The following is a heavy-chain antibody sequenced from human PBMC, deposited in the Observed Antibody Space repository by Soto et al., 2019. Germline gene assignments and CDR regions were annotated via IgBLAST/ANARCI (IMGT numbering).Heavy chain of an antibody. CDR3: AKDRGSSYLFDY. J-gene: IGHJ4*02. CDR2: ISGSGGST. CDR1: GFTFSSYA. Sequence: EVQLLESGGGLVQPGGSLRLSCAASGFTFSSYARSWVRQAPGKGLEWVSAISGSGGSTYYADSVKGRFTISRDNSKNTLYLQMNSLRAEDTAVYYCAKDRGSSYLFDYWGQGTLVTVSS. D-gene: IGHD2-15*01. V-gene: IGHV3-23*01.